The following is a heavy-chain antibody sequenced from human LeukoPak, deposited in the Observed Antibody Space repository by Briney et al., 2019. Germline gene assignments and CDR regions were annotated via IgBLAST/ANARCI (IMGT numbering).Heavy chain of an antibody. CDR2: FDPGDGET. V-gene: IGHV1-24*01. CDR1: GYTLTELS. D-gene: IGHD3-22*01. J-gene: IGHJ4*02. Sequence: ASVKVSCKVSGYTLTELSMHWVRQAPGKGLEWMGGFDPGDGETIYAQKFQGRVTMTEDTSTDTAYMELSSLRSEDTAVYYCATFPMYYYDSSGYRVDDYWGQGTLVTVSS. CDR3: ATFPMYYYDSSGYRVDDY.